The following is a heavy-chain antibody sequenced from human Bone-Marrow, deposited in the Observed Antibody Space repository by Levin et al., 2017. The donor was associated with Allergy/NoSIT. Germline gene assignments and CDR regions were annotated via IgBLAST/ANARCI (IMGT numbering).Heavy chain of an antibody. CDR3: TTQFQW. CDR2: ISSKPDGAAT. J-gene: IGHJ4*02. CDR1: GFSLSNSW. D-gene: IGHD6-19*01. V-gene: IGHV3-15*01. Sequence: GGSLRLSCAASGFSLSNSWMNWVRQAPGKGLEWIGRISSKPDGAATDYAAPLKGRFTISRDDSTNTLYLQMNSLKVEDTATYYCTTQFQWWGQGTLVTVSS.